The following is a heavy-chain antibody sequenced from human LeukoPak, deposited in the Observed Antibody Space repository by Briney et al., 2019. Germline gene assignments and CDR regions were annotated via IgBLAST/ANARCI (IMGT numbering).Heavy chain of an antibody. CDR2: INHSGST. J-gene: IGHJ4*02. Sequence: SETLSLTCAVYGGSFSGYYWSWIRQPPGKGLEWIGEINHSGSTNYNPSLKSRVTISVDTSKNQFSLKLSSVTAADTAVYYCARGLGTPGYWGQGTLVTVSS. D-gene: IGHD1-1*01. V-gene: IGHV4-34*01. CDR3: ARGLGTPGY. CDR1: GGSFSGYY.